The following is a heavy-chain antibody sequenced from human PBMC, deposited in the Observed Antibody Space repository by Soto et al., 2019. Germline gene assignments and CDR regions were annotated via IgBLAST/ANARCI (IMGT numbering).Heavy chain of an antibody. D-gene: IGHD3-10*01. CDR1: GYTFTSYG. CDR2: ISAYNGNT. CDR3: ARDDWGGLLWFGDGYYGMDV. Sequence: ASVKVSCKASGYTFTSYGISWVRQAPGQGLEWMGWISAYNGNTKYAQKLQGRVTMTTDTSTSTAYMELSSLRSEDTAVYYCARDDWGGLLWFGDGYYGMDVWGQGTTVTVSS. J-gene: IGHJ6*02. V-gene: IGHV1-18*01.